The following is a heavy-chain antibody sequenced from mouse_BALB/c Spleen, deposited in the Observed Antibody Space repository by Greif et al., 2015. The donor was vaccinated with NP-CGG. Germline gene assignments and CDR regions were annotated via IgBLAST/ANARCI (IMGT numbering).Heavy chain of an antibody. CDR1: GYSFTGYF. J-gene: IGHJ2*01. CDR2: INPYNGDT. D-gene: IGHD2-2*01. Sequence: EVQRVESGPELVKPGASVKVSCKASGYSFTGYFMNWVKQSHGKSLEWIGRINPYNGDTFYNQKFKGKATLTVDKPSSTAHMELLSLTSEDSAVYYCGRNGYDYFDYWGQGTTLTVSS. V-gene: IGHV1-37*01. CDR3: GRNGYDYFDY.